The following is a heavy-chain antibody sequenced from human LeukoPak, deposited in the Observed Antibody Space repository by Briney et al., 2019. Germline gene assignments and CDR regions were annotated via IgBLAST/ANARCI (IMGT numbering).Heavy chain of an antibody. D-gene: IGHD3-22*01. CDR2: LTCSSNGL. CDR1: GFAFSSFS. Sequence: QPGGSLRLSCAASGFAFSSFSMKWVRQAPGKGLEWVSYLTCSSNGLYYADSVKGRFTISRDNAKNSLYLQMNSLRAEDTAVYYCARKSGSSGYPFDYWGQGTVVTVSS. CDR3: ARKSGSSGYPFDY. J-gene: IGHJ4*02. V-gene: IGHV3-48*01.